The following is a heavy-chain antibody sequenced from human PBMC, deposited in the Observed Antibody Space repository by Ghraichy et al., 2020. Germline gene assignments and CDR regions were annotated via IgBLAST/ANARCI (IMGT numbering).Heavy chain of an antibody. J-gene: IGHJ3*02. D-gene: IGHD6-19*01. CDR3: SREASPGWLAQTDTFDI. V-gene: IGHV3-7*01. CDR2: IKPDGSEK. CDR1: GFTFSRYW. Sequence: GGSLRLSCAASGFTFSRYWMSWVRQAPGKGLEWVAHIKPDGSEKYYVDSVKGRFTISRDNAKNALYLQMNSLRAEDMAVYYCSREASPGWLAQTDTFDIWGQGTMVTVSS.